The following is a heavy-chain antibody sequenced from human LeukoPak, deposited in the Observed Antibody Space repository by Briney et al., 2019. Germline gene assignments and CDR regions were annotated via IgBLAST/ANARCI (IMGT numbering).Heavy chain of an antibody. CDR2: IIPIFGTA. CDR3: AQNWGSCSSTSCYIGFWFDP. V-gene: IGHV1-69*01. CDR1: GGTFSSYA. J-gene: IGHJ5*02. Sequence: SVKVSCKASGGTFSSYAISWVRQAPGQGLEWMGGIIPIFGTANYAQKFQGRVTITADESTSTAYMELSSLRSEDTAVYYCAQNWGSCSSTSCYIGFWFDPWGQGTLVTVSS. D-gene: IGHD2-2*02.